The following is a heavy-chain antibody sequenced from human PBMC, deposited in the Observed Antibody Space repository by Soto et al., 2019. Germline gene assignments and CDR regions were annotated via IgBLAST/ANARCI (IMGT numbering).Heavy chain of an antibody. CDR3: AREREGSGFDP. CDR1: GYTFTSYD. Sequence: GASVKVSCKASGYTFTSYDINWVRQATGQGLEGMGWMNPNSGNTAYAQKFQGRVTMTRNTSISTAYMELSSLRSEDTAVYYCAREREGSGFDPWGQGTLVTVSS. J-gene: IGHJ5*02. CDR2: MNPNSGNT. D-gene: IGHD1-26*01. V-gene: IGHV1-8*01.